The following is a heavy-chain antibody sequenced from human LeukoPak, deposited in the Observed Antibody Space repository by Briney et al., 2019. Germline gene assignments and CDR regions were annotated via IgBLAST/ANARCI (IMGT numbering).Heavy chain of an antibody. D-gene: IGHD3-3*01. V-gene: IGHV4-38-2*02. CDR3: ARGVGYYDFWSGYYKATYYFDY. CDR2: IYYSGST. CDR1: GYSISSGYY. Sequence: PSETLSLTCTVSGYSISSGYYWGWIRQPPGQGLEWIGYIYYSGSTYYNPSLKSRVTISVDTSKNQFSLKLSSVTAADTAVYYCARGVGYYDFWSGYYKATYYFDYWGQGTLVTVSS. J-gene: IGHJ4*02.